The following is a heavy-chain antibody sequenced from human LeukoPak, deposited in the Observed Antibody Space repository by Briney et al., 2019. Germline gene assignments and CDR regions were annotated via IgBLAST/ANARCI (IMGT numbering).Heavy chain of an antibody. CDR3: TRNRGIDY. J-gene: IGHJ4*02. Sequence: GGSLRLSCAASGFTFSNYWMNWVRQAPGQGLEWMANIKEDGSEKIYVDSVKGRFTISRDNSKNSLYLQINNLRAEDTAVYYCTRNRGIDYWGQGTLVTVSS. CDR2: IKEDGSEK. V-gene: IGHV3-7*01. CDR1: GFTFSNYW.